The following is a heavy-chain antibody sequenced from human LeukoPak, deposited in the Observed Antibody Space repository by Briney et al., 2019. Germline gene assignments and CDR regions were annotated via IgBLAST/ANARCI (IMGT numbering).Heavy chain of an antibody. J-gene: IGHJ2*01. CDR2: IYYSGST. CDR3: ARARGPIYWYFDL. V-gene: IGHV4-59*01. Sequence: SETLSLTCTVSGGSISRYYWSWIRQPPGKGLEWIGYIYYSGSTNYNPSLKSRLTISVDTSKNQFSLKLSSVTAADTAVYYCARARGPIYWYFDLWGRGTLVTVSS. CDR1: GGSISRYY. D-gene: IGHD2-21*01.